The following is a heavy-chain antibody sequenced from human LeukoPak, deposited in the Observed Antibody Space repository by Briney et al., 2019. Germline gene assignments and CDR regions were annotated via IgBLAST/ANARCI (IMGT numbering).Heavy chain of an antibody. CDR2: INHSGST. Sequence: PSETLSLTCAVYGGSFSGYYWSWIRQPPGKGLEWIGEINHSGSTHYNPSLKSRGTISVDTSKHQFALKLSSVTAADTAVYYCARRRYYDYVWGSYHSSPGPYYFDYWGQGTLVTVSS. D-gene: IGHD3-16*02. J-gene: IGHJ4*02. CDR1: GGSFSGYY. CDR3: ARRRYYDYVWGSYHSSPGPYYFDY. V-gene: IGHV4-34*01.